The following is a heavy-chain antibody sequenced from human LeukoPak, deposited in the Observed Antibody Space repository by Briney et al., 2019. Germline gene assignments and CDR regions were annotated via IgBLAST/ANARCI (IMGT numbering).Heavy chain of an antibody. V-gene: IGHV3-9*01. CDR1: GFTFDDYA. CDR2: ISWNSGSI. D-gene: IGHD3-10*01. CDR3: AKDIAPGPLGRGYFDY. Sequence: RAGGSLRLFCAASGFTFDDYAMHWVRQAPGKGLEWVSGISWNSGSIGYADSVKGRFTISRDNAKNSLYLQMNGLRAEDTALYYCAKDIAPGPLGRGYFDYWGQGTLVTVSS. J-gene: IGHJ4*02.